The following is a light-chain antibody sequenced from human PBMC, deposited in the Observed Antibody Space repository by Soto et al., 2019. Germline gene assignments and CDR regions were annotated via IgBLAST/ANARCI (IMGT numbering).Light chain of an antibody. V-gene: IGKV3-11*01. CDR1: QSINIY. J-gene: IGKJ4*02. CDR3: QQRYSLPLT. Sequence: EIVLTQSPATLSLYPGGRATLSCRVSQSINIYLALYQQQLGQAPRLLIFDASIRVTGIPTRFSGSGAGTDFTRTISSLEPEDFGFYYCQQRYSLPLTFGGGTKVEI. CDR2: DAS.